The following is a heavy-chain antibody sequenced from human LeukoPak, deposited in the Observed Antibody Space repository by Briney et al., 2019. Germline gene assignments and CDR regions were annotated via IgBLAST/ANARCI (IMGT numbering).Heavy chain of an antibody. V-gene: IGHV4-30-4*01. J-gene: IGHJ5*02. CDR3: ARPYYYDSRIDP. D-gene: IGHD3-22*01. CDR2: MYYSGSA. Sequence: SQTLSLTCTVSGGSISNGDYYWSWIRQPPGKGLEWAAYMYYSGSAYYNPSLKSRATISVDTSKNQVSLKLTSVTAADTAVYFCARPYYYDSRIDPWGQGTLVTVSS. CDR1: GGSISNGDYY.